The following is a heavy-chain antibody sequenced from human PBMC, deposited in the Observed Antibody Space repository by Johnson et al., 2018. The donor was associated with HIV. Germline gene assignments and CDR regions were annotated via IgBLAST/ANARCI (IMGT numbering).Heavy chain of an antibody. CDR3: ARGGYNWNDFLNDAFDM. D-gene: IGHD1-1*01. J-gene: IGHJ3*02. Sequence: QVQLVESGGGVARPGGSLRLSCAASGFTVSSNYMSWIRQAPGKGLEWISYIGRSGTTIYYADSVKGRFTISRDNTKNSLYLQMNSLRAEDTAVYYCARGGYNWNDFLNDAFDMWGQGTVVTVSS. CDR2: IGRSGTTI. CDR1: GFTVSSNY. V-gene: IGHV3-11*04.